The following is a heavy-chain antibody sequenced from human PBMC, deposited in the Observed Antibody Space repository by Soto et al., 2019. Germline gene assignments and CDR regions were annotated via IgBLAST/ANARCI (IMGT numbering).Heavy chain of an antibody. J-gene: IGHJ6*02. CDR3: ARNESSYDYGMDV. CDR2: IYSSGFA. CDR1: GDSVSSGSHS. V-gene: IGHV4-61*01. Sequence: PSETLSLTCTVPGDSVSSGSHSWSWIRQPPGKGLEWIGFIYSSGFANYNPSLKSRSTISLDTSKNRFSLKLSSVTAADTAVYYCARNESSYDYGMDVWGQGTKVTVSS.